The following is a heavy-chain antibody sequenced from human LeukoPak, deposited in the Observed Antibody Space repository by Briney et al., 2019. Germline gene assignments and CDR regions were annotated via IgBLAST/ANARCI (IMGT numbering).Heavy chain of an antibody. Sequence: GGSLRLSCAASGFTFSSYGMHWVRQAPGKGLEWVAFIRYDGSNKYYADSVKGRFTISRDNSKNTVYLQMNSLRAEDTAVYYCARRAGAYSHPYDYWGQGTLVTVSS. J-gene: IGHJ4*02. D-gene: IGHD4/OR15-4a*01. CDR1: GFTFSSYG. CDR2: IRYDGSNK. CDR3: ARRAGAYSHPYDY. V-gene: IGHV3-33*08.